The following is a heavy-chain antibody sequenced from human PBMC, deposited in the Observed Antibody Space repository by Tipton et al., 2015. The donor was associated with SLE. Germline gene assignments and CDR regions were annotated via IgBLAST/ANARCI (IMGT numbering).Heavy chain of an antibody. D-gene: IGHD4-23*01. V-gene: IGHV3-23*01. CDR3: AGGRGGDYGDNRGYFDP. CDR1: GFTFSNYG. CDR2: FSDGGSRT. J-gene: IGHJ4*02. Sequence: LRLSCAASGFTFSNYGMSWVRQAPGKGLEWVSDFSDGGSRTYYADSVKGRFTISRDNSKNMLYLQMNSLRAEDTAVCYCAGGRGGDYGDNRGYFDPWGQGARVTVSS.